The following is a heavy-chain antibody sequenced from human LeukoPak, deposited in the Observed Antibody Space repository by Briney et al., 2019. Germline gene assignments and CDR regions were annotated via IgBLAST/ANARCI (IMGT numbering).Heavy chain of an antibody. CDR1: GFTFSSYG. J-gene: IGHJ4*02. CDR2: ISYDGSNK. Sequence: GGSLRLSCAASGFTFSSYGMHWVRQAPGKGLEWVAVISYDGSNKYYADSVKGRFTISRDNSKNTLYLQMNSLRAEDTAEYYCAKDIRWELAAAGVFDYWGQGTLVTVSS. CDR3: AKDIRWELAAAGVFDY. V-gene: IGHV3-30*18. D-gene: IGHD6-25*01.